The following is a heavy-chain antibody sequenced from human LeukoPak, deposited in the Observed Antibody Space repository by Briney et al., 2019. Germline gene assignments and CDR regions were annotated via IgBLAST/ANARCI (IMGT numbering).Heavy chain of an antibody. CDR1: GFTFSSYA. CDR3: ARDGGGGYSYFGY. D-gene: IGHD4-11*01. CDR2: ISGSGGST. V-gene: IGHV3-23*01. Sequence: PGGSLRLSCAASGFTFSSYAMSWVRQAPGKGLEWVSAISGSGGSTYYADSVKGRFTISRDNSKNTLYLQMNSLRAEDTAVSYCARDGGGGYSYFGYWGQGTLVIVSS. J-gene: IGHJ4*02.